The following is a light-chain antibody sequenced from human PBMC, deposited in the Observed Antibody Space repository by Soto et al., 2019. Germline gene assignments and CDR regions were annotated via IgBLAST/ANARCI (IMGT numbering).Light chain of an antibody. Sequence: QTVVTQEPSLTVSPGGTVTLTCASSTGAVTSGYYPNWFQQKPGQAPRALIYNTNNKHSWTPARFSGSLLGDKAALTLSGVRPEDEAEYYCLLSYGGARVFGGGTKLTVL. CDR1: TGAVTSGYY. CDR3: LLSYGGARV. J-gene: IGLJ2*01. V-gene: IGLV7-43*01. CDR2: NTN.